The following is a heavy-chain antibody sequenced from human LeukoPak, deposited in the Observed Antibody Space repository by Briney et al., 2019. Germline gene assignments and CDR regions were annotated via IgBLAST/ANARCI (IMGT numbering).Heavy chain of an antibody. J-gene: IGHJ4*02. V-gene: IGHV3-53*01. CDR2: IYSGGSR. CDR1: GFTVSSNY. D-gene: IGHD3-3*01. Sequence: GESLLLSCAASGFTVSSNYISWVRQAPGKGLGWVSGIYSGGSRYYADSVKGRLTSSRDNSKNTLYLQMSSLRAEDTAVYYCVRLDPWSGYPFDFWGQGTLVTVSS. CDR3: VRLDPWSGYPFDF.